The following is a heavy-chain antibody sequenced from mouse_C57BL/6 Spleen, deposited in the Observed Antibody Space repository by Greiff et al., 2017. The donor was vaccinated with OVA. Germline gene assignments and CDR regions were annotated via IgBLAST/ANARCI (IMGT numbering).Heavy chain of an antibody. CDR2: INPSNGGT. CDR1: GYTFTSYW. V-gene: IGHV1-53*01. J-gene: IGHJ4*01. CDR3: ARGRALYEYDDPMDY. D-gene: IGHD2-4*01. Sequence: VQLQQPGTELVKPGASVKLSCKASGYTFTSYWMHWVKQRPGQGLEWIGNINPSNGGTNYNEKFKSKATLTVDKSSSAAYMQLSSLESEDTAVYYCARGRALYEYDDPMDYWGQGTSVTVSS.